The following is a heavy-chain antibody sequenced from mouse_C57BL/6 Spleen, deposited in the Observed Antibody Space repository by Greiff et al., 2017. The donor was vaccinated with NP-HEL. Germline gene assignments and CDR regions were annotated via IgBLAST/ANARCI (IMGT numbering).Heavy chain of an antibody. D-gene: IGHD1-1*01. V-gene: IGHV1-15*01. CDR2: IDPETGGT. J-gene: IGHJ4*01. Sequence: QVQLQQSGAELVRPGASVTLSCKASGYTFTDYEMHWVKQTPVHGLEWIGAIDPETGGTAYNQKFKGKAILTADKSSSTAYMELRSLTSEDSAVYYCTRHRLLRSAMDYWGQGTSVTVSS. CDR3: TRHRLLRSAMDY. CDR1: GYTFTDYE.